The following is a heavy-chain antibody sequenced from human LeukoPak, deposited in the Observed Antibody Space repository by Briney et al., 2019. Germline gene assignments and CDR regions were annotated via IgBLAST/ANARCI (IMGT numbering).Heavy chain of an antibody. CDR1: GFTFSSYA. CDR2: ISGSGGST. CDR3: AKGPDILTGVDY. V-gene: IGHV3-23*01. D-gene: IGHD3-9*01. J-gene: IGHJ4*02. Sequence: GGSLRLSCAASGFTFSSYAMSWVRQAPGKGLEWVSAISGSGGSTYYADSVKGRFTISRDNSKDTLYLQMNSLRAEDTAVYYCAKGPDILTGVDYWGQGTLVTVSS.